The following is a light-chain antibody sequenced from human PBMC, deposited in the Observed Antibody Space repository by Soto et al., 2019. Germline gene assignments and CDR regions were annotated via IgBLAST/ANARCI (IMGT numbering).Light chain of an antibody. CDR1: QDVRRN. V-gene: IGKV1-9*01. J-gene: IGKJ4*01. Sequence: DIPLTQSPSFLSASVGDRITITCRASQDVRRNLAWYQQKPGKAPKVLISAASSLQGGVPSRFSGSGSGTEFTLTISCLQPEDFATYYCLQLNDYPLAFGGGTEVEIK. CDR3: LQLNDYPLA. CDR2: AAS.